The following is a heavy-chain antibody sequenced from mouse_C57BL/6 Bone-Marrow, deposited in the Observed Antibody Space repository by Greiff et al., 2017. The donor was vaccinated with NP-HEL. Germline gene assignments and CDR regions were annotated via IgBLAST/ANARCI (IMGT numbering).Heavy chain of an antibody. Sequence: VQLQQPGAELVKPGASVKLSCKASGYTFTSYWMQWVKQRPGQGLEWIGEIDPSDSYTNYNQKFKGKATLTVDTSSSTAYMQLSSLTSEDSAVYYCARGNYYGSSLFNYAMDYWGQGTSVTVSS. CDR1: GYTFTSYW. CDR3: ARGNYYGSSLFNYAMDY. V-gene: IGHV1-50*01. J-gene: IGHJ4*01. CDR2: IDPSDSYT. D-gene: IGHD1-1*01.